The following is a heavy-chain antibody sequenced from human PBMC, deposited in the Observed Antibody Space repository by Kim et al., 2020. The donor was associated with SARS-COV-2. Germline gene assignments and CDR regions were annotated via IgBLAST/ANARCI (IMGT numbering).Heavy chain of an antibody. D-gene: IGHD1-26*01. CDR3: AAVRSGSYGYDI. Sequence: SVKVSCKASGFTFTSSAVQWVRQARGQRLEWTGWIVVGSGNTNYAQKFQERVTITRDMSTSTAYMELSSLRSEDTAVYYCAAVRSGSYGYDIWGQGTMVTVSS. CDR1: GFTFTSSA. J-gene: IGHJ3*02. V-gene: IGHV1-58*01. CDR2: IVVGSGNT.